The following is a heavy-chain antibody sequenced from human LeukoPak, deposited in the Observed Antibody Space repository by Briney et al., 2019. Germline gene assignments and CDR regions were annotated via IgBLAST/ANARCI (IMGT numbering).Heavy chain of an antibody. CDR2: IYHSGST. CDR1: GGSISSSSYY. V-gene: IGHV4-30-2*01. J-gene: IGHJ3*02. Sequence: SETLSLTCTVSGGSISSSSYYWGWIRQPPGKGLEWIGYIYHSGSTYYNPSLKSRVTISVDRSKNQFSLKLSSVTAADTAVYYCARGGLYDRSGPTGAFDIWGQGTMVTVSS. CDR3: ARGGLYDRSGPTGAFDI. D-gene: IGHD3-22*01.